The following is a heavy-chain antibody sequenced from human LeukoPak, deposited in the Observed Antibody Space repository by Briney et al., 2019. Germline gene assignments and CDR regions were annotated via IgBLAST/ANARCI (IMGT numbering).Heavy chain of an antibody. D-gene: IGHD6-13*01. J-gene: IGHJ4*02. CDR2: IDPSDSYT. CDR1: GYIFTNHW. CDR3: ARRHTTSWSIDY. V-gene: IGHV5-10-1*01. Sequence: GESLKISCKGSGYIFTNHWISWVRQMPGKGLEWMGRIDPSDSYTNYSPSFQGHVTISTDKSISTAYLQWSSLKASDTAIYYCARRHTTSWSIDYWGQGTLVTVSS.